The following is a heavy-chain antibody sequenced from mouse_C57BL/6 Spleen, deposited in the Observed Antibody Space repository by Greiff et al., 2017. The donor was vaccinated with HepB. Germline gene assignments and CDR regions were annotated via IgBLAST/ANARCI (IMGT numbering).Heavy chain of an antibody. Sequence: VQLQQPGAELVKPGASVKLSCKASGYTFTSYWMQWVKQRPGQGLEWIGEIDPSDSYTNYNQKFKGKATLTVDTSSSTAYMQLSSLTSEDSAVYYCARQRYNYAMDYWGQGTSVTVSS. D-gene: IGHD2-12*01. CDR3: ARQRYNYAMDY. CDR1: GYTFTSYW. CDR2: IDPSDSYT. J-gene: IGHJ4*01. V-gene: IGHV1-50*01.